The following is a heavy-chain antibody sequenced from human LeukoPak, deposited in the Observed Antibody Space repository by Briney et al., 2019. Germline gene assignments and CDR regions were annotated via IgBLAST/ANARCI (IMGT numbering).Heavy chain of an antibody. Sequence: GGSLRLSCAASGFTFSSYWMSWVRQAPGKGLEWVANIKQDGSEKYYVDSVKGRFTISRDNAKNSLYLQMNSLRAEDTAVYYCARTMYYDFWSGYYKALDYWGQGTLVTVSS. CDR1: GFTFSSYW. CDR3: ARTMYYDFWSGYYKALDY. J-gene: IGHJ4*02. D-gene: IGHD3-3*01. V-gene: IGHV3-7*01. CDR2: IKQDGSEK.